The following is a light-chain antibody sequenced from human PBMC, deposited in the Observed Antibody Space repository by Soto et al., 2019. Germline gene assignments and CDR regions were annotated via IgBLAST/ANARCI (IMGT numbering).Light chain of an antibody. V-gene: IGLV2-14*01. CDR1: SSDVRGYNY. CDR2: EVS. CDR3: SSYTSSSTYD. Sequence: QSALTQPASVSGSPGQSIPISCTGTSSDVRGYNYVSWYQQHPGKAPKLMIYEVSNRPSGVSNRFSGSKSGNTASLTISGLQSEDEGDYSCSSYTSSSTYDFGTGTKLTVL. J-gene: IGLJ1*01.